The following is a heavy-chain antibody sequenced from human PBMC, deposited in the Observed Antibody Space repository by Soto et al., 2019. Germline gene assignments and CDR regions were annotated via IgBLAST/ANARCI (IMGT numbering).Heavy chain of an antibody. V-gene: IGHV4-59*01. CDR1: GASITTYY. CDR2: ISYSGST. Sequence: PSETLSLTCSVSGASITTYYWSWIRQPPGKGLEWIGSISYSGSTKYNPSLESRVMISLDTSKNQFSLRLTSVTAADTALYYCASDWDSSGLFDPWGQGDLVPVSS. J-gene: IGHJ5*02. CDR3: ASDWDSSGLFDP. D-gene: IGHD6-6*01.